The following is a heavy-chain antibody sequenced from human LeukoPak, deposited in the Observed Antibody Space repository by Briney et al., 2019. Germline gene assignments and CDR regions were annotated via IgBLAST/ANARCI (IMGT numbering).Heavy chain of an antibody. CDR2: INPDSGGT. CDR3: ARDYYGSGKAHD. V-gene: IGHV1-2*02. CDR1: GYTFTGYY. J-gene: IGHJ4*02. Sequence: ASVKVSCKASGYTFTGYYMHWVRQAPGQGLEWMGWINPDSGGTDYAQKFQGRVTMTRDTSVSTAYMELSRLRSDDTAVYYCARDYYGSGKAHDWGQGTLVTVSS. D-gene: IGHD3-10*01.